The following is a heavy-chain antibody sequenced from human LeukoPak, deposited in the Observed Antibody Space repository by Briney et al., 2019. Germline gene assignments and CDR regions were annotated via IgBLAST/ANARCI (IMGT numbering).Heavy chain of an antibody. CDR3: ARYYCSRTSCHVFDC. D-gene: IGHD2-2*01. V-gene: IGHV1-2*02. CDR1: GYTFTAYY. Sequence: ASVKVSCKASGYTFTAYYMQWVRQAPGQGLEWMGWINPDNGGANYAQNFQGRVTMTRDTSISTAYMELSRLRSDDTAVYYCARYYCSRTSCHVFDCWGQGTLVTVSS. CDR2: INPDNGGA. J-gene: IGHJ4*02.